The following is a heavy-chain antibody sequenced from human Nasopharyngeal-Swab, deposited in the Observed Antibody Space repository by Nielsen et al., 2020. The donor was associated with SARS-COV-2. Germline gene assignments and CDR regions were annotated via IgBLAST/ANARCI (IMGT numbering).Heavy chain of an antibody. CDR3: ARSPSLLSTVTTGWFDP. CDR1: GGSISSYY. J-gene: IGHJ5*02. Sequence: SETLSLTCTVSGGSISSYYWNWIRQPPGKGLEWIGYVHFLGSTDYNPSLKSRVTISLDTSKNQFSLKLSSVTAADTAVYYCARSPSLLSTVTTGWFDPWGQGTLVTVSS. CDR2: VHFLGST. D-gene: IGHD4-11*01. V-gene: IGHV4-59*13.